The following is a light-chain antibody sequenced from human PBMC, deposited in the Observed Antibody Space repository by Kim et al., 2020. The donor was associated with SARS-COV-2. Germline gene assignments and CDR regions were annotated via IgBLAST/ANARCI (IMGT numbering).Light chain of an antibody. Sequence: SPGESATLSCRASQSVSSSYLAWYQQEPGQAPRLLIYGASSRATGIPDRFSGSGSGTDFTLTISRLEPEDFAVYYCQQYGSSPWTFGQGTKVDIK. CDR3: QQYGSSPWT. CDR1: QSVSSSY. J-gene: IGKJ1*01. CDR2: GAS. V-gene: IGKV3-20*01.